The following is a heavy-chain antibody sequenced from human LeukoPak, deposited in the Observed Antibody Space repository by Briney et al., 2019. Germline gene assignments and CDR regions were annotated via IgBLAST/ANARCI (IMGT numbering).Heavy chain of an antibody. CDR2: IYYSGST. Sequence: PSETLSLTCTVSGDSISSYYRSWIRQPPGKGLEWIGYIYYSGSTNYNPSLKSRVIISVDTSKNQFSLKLSSVTAADTAVYYCARSHSVWTSFDYWGQGTLVTVSS. CDR3: ARSHSVWTSFDY. V-gene: IGHV4-59*01. D-gene: IGHD3/OR15-3a*01. J-gene: IGHJ4*02. CDR1: GDSISSYY.